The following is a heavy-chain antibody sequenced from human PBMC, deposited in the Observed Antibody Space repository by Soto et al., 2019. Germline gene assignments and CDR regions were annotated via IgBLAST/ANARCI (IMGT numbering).Heavy chain of an antibody. CDR1: GFTFSSYS. D-gene: IGHD3-10*01. CDR2: TSSSSSYI. Sequence: EVQLVESGGGLVKPGGSLRLSCAAAGFTFSSYSMNWVRQAPGKGLEWVSSTSSSSSYIYYADSVKGRFTISRDNAKNSLYLQMNSLRAEDTAVYYCARGGDSAGRDSWGQGTLVTVSS. V-gene: IGHV3-21*01. CDR3: ARGGDSAGRDS. J-gene: IGHJ4*02.